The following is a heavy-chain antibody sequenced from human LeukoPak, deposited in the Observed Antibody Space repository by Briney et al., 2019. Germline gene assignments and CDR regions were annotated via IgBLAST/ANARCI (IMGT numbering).Heavy chain of an antibody. Sequence: AAVKVTRKASGYTLTIYGIAWVRQAPGQGLEWVGGSSGYNGNTNDAQKLQGRVTMTTDTSTSTAYMELRSVRADDTAVYYCARVDSGILKGAFDIWGQGTMVSVSS. CDR2: SSGYNGNT. J-gene: IGHJ3*02. CDR1: GYTLTIYG. D-gene: IGHD1-26*01. V-gene: IGHV1-18*01. CDR3: ARVDSGILKGAFDI.